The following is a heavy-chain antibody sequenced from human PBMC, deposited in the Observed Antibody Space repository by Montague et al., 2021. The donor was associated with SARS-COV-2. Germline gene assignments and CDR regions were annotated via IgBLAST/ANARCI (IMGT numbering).Heavy chain of an antibody. CDR3: ASHTYYYDSSGSDAFDI. V-gene: IGHV4-39*01. Sequence: SETLSLTCTVSGGSISSSSYYWGWIRHPPGKGLEWIGSIYSSGSTYYSPPLKSRVTISVDTSKNQYSLKLSSVTAADTAVYYCASHTYYYDSSGSDAFDIWGQGTMVAVSS. J-gene: IGHJ3*02. CDR1: GGSISSSSYY. D-gene: IGHD3-22*01. CDR2: IYSSGST.